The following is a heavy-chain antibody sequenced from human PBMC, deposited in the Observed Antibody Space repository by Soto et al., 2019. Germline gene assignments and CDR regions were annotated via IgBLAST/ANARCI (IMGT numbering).Heavy chain of an antibody. J-gene: IGHJ6*02. Sequence: PSETLSLTCFVYGDSINNTYWWSWVLQAPERRLEWSGKNHNTGARIYMPSRRGRTNLSVDTSKHQSSLKLTSVTAAYTAVYYCARAVYCTTAKCWDDFHYYNIDVWGQGTAVTVSS. CDR2: NHNTGAR. V-gene: IGHV4-4*02. CDR3: ARAVYCTTAKCWDDFHYYNIDV. CDR1: GDSINNTYW. D-gene: IGHD2-8*01.